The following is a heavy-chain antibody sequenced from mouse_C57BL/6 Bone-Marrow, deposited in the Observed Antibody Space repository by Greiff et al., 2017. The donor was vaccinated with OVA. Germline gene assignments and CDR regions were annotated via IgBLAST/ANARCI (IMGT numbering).Heavy chain of an antibody. V-gene: IGHV1-64*01. CDR2: IHPNSGST. CDR3: ARSVPLFAY. CDR1: GYTFTSYW. J-gene: IGHJ3*01. D-gene: IGHD5-1*01. Sequence: VQLQQPGAELVKPGASVKLSCKASGYTFTSYWMHWVKQRPGQGLEWIGMIHPNSGSTNYNEKFKSKATLTVDKSSSTAYMQLSSLTSEDSAVYYCARSVPLFAYWGQGTLVTVSA.